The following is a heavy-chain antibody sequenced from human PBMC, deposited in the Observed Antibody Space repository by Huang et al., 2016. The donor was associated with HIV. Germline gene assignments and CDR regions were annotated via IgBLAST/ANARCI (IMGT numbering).Heavy chain of an antibody. Sequence: QVQLVQSGAEVKKPGSSVKLSCQSSGGGSSSYAISWVRQARGQGIEWMGGIIPIFGTTDDAPRCQGRVTITADESTNTAYIELSSLEYDDTALYYCARSGPRWGLATIWTLVYWGQGTLVTVSS. CDR1: GGGSSSYA. CDR2: IIPIFGTT. J-gene: IGHJ4*02. CDR3: ARSGPRWGLATIWTLVY. V-gene: IGHV1-69*13. D-gene: IGHD5-12*01.